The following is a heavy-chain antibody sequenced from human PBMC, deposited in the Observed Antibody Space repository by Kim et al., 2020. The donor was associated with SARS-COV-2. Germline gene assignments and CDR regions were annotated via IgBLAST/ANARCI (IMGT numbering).Heavy chain of an antibody. CDR3: ARGGADY. J-gene: IGHJ4*02. CDR2: RGGT. Sequence: RGGTNHAQRFQGRVTMTRDTSISTAYMELGRLRSDDTAVYYCARGGADYWGQGTLVTVSS. D-gene: IGHD4-17*01. V-gene: IGHV1-2*02.